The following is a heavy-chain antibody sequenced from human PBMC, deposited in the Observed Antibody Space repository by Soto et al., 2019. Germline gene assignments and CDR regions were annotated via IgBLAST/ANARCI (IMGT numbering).Heavy chain of an antibody. Sequence: QVQPVESGGGLVKPGGSLRLSCAASGFTFGDFYMSWIRQAPGKGLEWVSYISGSGGTIYYADSVKGRFTISRDNAKSALYLQMNSMRAEDTAMYYCGLTGKTGGWYYVSWWGQGTMVTVSS. V-gene: IGHV3-11*01. CDR1: GFTFGDFY. D-gene: IGHD6-19*01. CDR2: ISGSGGTI. CDR3: GLTGKTGGWYYVSW. J-gene: IGHJ4*02.